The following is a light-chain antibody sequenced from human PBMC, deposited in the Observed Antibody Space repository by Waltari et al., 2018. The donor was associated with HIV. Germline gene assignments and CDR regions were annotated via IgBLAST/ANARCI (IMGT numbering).Light chain of an antibody. CDR2: DVS. Sequence: QSARTQSDSVSGSPRQSITISLTAYRSHVGVYNYVPWYQQHPVKAPKLMIYDVSNRPSGVSNRFSGSKSGNTASLTISGLQAEDEADYYCSSYTSSSPYAFGTGTKVTVL. J-gene: IGLJ1*01. V-gene: IGLV2-14*03. CDR3: SSYTSSSPYA. CDR1: RSHVGVYNY.